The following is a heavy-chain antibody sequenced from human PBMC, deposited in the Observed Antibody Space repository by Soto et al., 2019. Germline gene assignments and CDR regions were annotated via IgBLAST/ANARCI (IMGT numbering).Heavy chain of an antibody. J-gene: IGHJ4*02. V-gene: IGHV1-69*02. CDR1: GGTFSSYT. Sequence: QVQLVQSGAEVKKPGSSVKVSCKASGGTFSSYTISWVRQAPGQGLEWMGRIIPILGIANYAQKFQGRVTIAAGTSTITASMERLRLRAEDTVWSYCASQAPDGCGSQTRRDYGCQGALITVSS. CDR3: ASQAPDGCGSQTRRDY. CDR2: IIPILGIA. D-gene: IGHD3-10*01.